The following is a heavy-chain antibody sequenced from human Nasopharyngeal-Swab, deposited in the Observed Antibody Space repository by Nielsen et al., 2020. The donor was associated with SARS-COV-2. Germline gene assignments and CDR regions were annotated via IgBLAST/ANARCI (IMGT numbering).Heavy chain of an antibody. Sequence: WIRQPPGKGLEWIGEINHSGSTNYNPSLKSRVTISVDTSKNQFSLKPSSVTAADTAVYYCARGHSGTVAPTPRWFDPWGQGTLVTVSS. CDR2: INHSGST. D-gene: IGHD4-23*01. CDR3: ARGHSGTVAPTPRWFDP. J-gene: IGHJ5*02. V-gene: IGHV4-34*01.